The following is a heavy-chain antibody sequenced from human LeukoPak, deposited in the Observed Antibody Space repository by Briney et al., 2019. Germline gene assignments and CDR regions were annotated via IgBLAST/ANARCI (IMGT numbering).Heavy chain of an antibody. CDR2: IYYSGST. J-gene: IGHJ5*02. V-gene: IGHV4-39*01. CDR1: GGSISSSGAY. Sequence: SETLSLTCTASGGSISSSGAYWGWIRQPPGKGLEWIGSIYYSGSTYYNPSLKSRVTVSVDTSKNQFSLKLSSVTAADTAVYYCAKQGGSYVRSWFDPWGQGTLVTVSS. CDR3: AKQGGSYVRSWFDP. D-gene: IGHD1-26*01.